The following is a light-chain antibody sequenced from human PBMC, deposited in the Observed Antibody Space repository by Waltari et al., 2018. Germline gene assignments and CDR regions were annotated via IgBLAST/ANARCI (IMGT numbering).Light chain of an antibody. CDR2: VNSDGSH. CDR3: QTGGHGTWV. J-gene: IGLJ3*02. CDR1: RGHSSNV. V-gene: IGLV4-69*01. Sequence: QLILTQSPSASASLGASVKLTCTLSRGHSSNVIACLQQQPEKGPRFLMKVNSDGSHRKGDEIPDRFSGSSSGAERYLSISSLQSEDEADYFCQTGGHGTWVFGGGTKLTVL.